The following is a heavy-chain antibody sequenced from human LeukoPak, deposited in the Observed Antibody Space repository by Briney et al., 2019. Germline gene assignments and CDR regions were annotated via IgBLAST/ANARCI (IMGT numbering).Heavy chain of an antibody. CDR2: INHSGST. D-gene: IGHD5-18*01. V-gene: IGHV4-34*01. J-gene: IGHJ4*02. CDR1: GGSFSGYY. CDR3: AGYNVDTAMAEYYFDY. Sequence: SETLSLTCAVYGGSFSGYYWSWIRQPPGKGLEWIGEINHSGSTNYNPSLKSRVTVLVDTSKNQFSLKLSSVTAADTAVYYCAGYNVDTAMAEYYFDYWGQGTLVTVSS.